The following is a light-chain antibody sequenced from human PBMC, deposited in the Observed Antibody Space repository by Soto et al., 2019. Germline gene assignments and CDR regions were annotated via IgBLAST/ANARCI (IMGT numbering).Light chain of an antibody. CDR2: DSS. V-gene: IGKV1-39*01. CDR3: QQIYSNPTWP. J-gene: IGKJ1*01. Sequence: DIQMTQSPSSLSASVGDXXTXTCLPSQSISTYLNWYQQKPGEAPTLLVYDSSTLQSGVPSRFSGSGFGAEFTLTVSTLQPEEFATCYCQQIYSNPTWPFGQGTKVDI. CDR1: QSISTY.